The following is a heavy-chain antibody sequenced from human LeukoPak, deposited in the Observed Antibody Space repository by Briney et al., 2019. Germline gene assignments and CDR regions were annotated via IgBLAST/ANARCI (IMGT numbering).Heavy chain of an antibody. V-gene: IGHV4-61*02. CDR2: IYTSGST. CDR3: ASYSSSWYVGGFDY. Sequence: SETLSLTRTVPGGSISSGSYYWSWIRQPAGKGLEWIGRIYTSGSTNYNPSLKSRVTISVDTSKNQFSLKLSSVTAADTAVYYCASYSSSWYVGGFDYWGQGTLVTVSS. CDR1: GGSISSGSYY. D-gene: IGHD6-13*01. J-gene: IGHJ4*02.